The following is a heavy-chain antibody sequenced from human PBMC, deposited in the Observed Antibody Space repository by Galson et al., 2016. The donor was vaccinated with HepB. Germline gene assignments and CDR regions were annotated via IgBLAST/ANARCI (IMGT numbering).Heavy chain of an antibody. D-gene: IGHD1-26*01. Sequence: SLRLSCAASGFTFSSYVMSWVRQAPGKGLEWVSGIGGSGGSTYYADSVKGRFTISRDNSKNTLYLQMNILRAEDTAVYYCAKSLIVGPTMNWYFDFWGRGTLVAVSS. V-gene: IGHV3-23*01. CDR3: AKSLIVGPTMNWYFDF. J-gene: IGHJ2*01. CDR1: GFTFSSYV. CDR2: IGGSGGST.